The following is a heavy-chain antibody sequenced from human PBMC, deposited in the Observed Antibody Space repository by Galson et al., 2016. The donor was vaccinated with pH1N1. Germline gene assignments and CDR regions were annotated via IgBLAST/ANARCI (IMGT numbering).Heavy chain of an antibody. D-gene: IGHD6-19*01. CDR3: TRNTSGRYAD. Sequence: SVKVSCKASGGTFSDYAITWVRQAPGQGLEWMGGILIPVLGSTYYAQNFKGRVTITADRSTTTSYMEIHYPTSDDTAVYFCTRNTSGRYADWGQGTLVTVSS. V-gene: IGHV1-69*10. CDR2: ILIPVLGST. J-gene: IGHJ4*02. CDR1: GGTFSDYA.